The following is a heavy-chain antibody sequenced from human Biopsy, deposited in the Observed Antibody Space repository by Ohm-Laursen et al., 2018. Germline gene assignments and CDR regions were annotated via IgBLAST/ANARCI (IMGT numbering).Heavy chain of an antibody. CDR1: GDSITRSY. V-gene: IGHV4-59*08. CDR2: VFDRGTT. J-gene: IGHJ4*02. Sequence: SETLSLTCTLSGDSITRSYWSWIRQSPGKGLEWIGHVFDRGTTNYNPSVKSRVTMSEDTSKKQFSLKMTSVTAADTAIYYCAHGSGSYYKGDFWGRGILVTVSS. CDR3: AHGSGSYYKGDF. D-gene: IGHD3-10*01.